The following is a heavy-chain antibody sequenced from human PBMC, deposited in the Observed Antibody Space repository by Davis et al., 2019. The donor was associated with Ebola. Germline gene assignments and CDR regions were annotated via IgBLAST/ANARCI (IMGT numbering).Heavy chain of an antibody. V-gene: IGHV4-34*01. D-gene: IGHD4-23*01. CDR3: ARLGRLRWLREALHY. CDR1: GGSFSGYY. CDR2: INHSGST. J-gene: IGHJ4*02. Sequence: MPSETLSLTCEVYGGSFSGYYWSWIRQTPGKGLEWIGEINHSGSTNYNPSLKSRVTISVDTSKNQFSLKLSSVTAADTAVYYCARLGRLRWLREALHYWGQGTLVTVSS.